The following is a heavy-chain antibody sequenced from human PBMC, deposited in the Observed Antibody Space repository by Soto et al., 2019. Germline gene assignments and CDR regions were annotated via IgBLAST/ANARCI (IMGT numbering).Heavy chain of an antibody. CDR3: AIGPHDYGDLGAYGMDV. CDR2: INPGNGNT. CDR1: GYTFTSYA. V-gene: IGHV1-3*01. J-gene: IGHJ6*02. D-gene: IGHD4-17*01. Sequence: ASVKVSCKASGYTFTSYAMHWVRQAPGQRLEWMGWINPGNGNTKYSQNFQGRVTITRDTSARTAYMELSSLRSEDTAVLYCAIGPHDYGDLGAYGMDVWGQGTTVTVSS.